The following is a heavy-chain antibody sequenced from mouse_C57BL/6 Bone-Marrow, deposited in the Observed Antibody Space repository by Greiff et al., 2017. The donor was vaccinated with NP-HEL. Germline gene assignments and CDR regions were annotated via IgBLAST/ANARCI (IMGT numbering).Heavy chain of an antibody. Sequence: QVQLQQSGAELARPGASVKLSCKASGYTFTSYGISWVKQRPGQGLEWIGEIYPRSGNTYYNEKFKGKATLTADKSSSTAYMELRSLTSEDSAVYFCAGGLVWFAYWGQGTLVTVSA. J-gene: IGHJ3*01. V-gene: IGHV1-81*01. CDR1: GYTFTSYG. CDR2: IYPRSGNT. D-gene: IGHD3-3*01. CDR3: AGGLVWFAY.